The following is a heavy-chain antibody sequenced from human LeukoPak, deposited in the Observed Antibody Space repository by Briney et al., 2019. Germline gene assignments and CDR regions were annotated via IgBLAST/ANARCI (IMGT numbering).Heavy chain of an antibody. V-gene: IGHV3-21*04. J-gene: IGHJ4*02. CDR3: AKDRGSGYYFTVYYFDY. D-gene: IGHD2/OR15-2a*01. CDR2: ISSSSSYI. CDR1: GFTFSSYS. Sequence: GGSLRLSCAASGFTFSSYSMNWVRQAPGKGLEWVSSISSSSSYIYYADSVKGRLTISRDNAKNSLYLQMNSLRAEDTAVYYCAKDRGSGYYFTVYYFDYWGQGTLVTVSS.